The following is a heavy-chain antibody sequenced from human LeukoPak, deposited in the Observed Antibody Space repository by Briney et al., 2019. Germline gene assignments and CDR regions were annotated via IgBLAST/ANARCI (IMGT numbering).Heavy chain of an antibody. J-gene: IGHJ4*02. CDR1: GGSISSGDYY. Sequence: SQTLSLTCTVSGGSISSGDYYWSWIRQPPGKGLEWIGYIYYSGSTYYNPSLKSRVTISVDTSKNQFSLKLSSVTAADTAVYYCASGDYVRFAPNYWGQGTLVTVSS. CDR3: ASGDYVRFAPNY. CDR2: IYYSGST. D-gene: IGHD4-17*01. V-gene: IGHV4-30-4*01.